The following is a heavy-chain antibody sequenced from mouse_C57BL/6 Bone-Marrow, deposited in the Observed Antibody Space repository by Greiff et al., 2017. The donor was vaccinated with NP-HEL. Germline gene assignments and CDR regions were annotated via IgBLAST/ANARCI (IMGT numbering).Heavy chain of an antibody. Sequence: EVKLEESGGGLVQPGGSMKLSCAASGFTFSDAWMDWVRQSPEKGLEWVAQIRNKANNHATYYAESVKGRFTISRDDSKSIVYLQMNSLRAEDTGIYYCTSGSSNYFDYWGQGTTLTVSS. V-gene: IGHV6-6*01. CDR2: IRNKANNHAT. D-gene: IGHD1-1*01. CDR3: TSGSSNYFDY. CDR1: GFTFSDAW. J-gene: IGHJ2*01.